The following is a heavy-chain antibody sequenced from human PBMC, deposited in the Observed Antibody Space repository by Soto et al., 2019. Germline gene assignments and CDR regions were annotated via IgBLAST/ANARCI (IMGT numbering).Heavy chain of an antibody. Sequence: QVQLQESGPGLVKPSGTLSLTCAVSGGSISSSNWWSWVRQPPGKGLEWIGEIYHSGSTNYNPSPKGRVPRTVSQVQNPLLPELSPLTAAEPAGYFWAGDTYGDYGSGMDVWGQGTTVTVSS. CDR2: IYHSGST. CDR1: GGSISSSNW. D-gene: IGHD4-17*01. V-gene: IGHV4-4*02. J-gene: IGHJ6*02. CDR3: AGDTYGDYGSGMDV.